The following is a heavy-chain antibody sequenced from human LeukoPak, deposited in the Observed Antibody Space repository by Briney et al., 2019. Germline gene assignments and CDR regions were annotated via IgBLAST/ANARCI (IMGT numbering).Heavy chain of an antibody. CDR3: ARDAYTTTSNWLDP. Sequence: GGALRLSCEASGFTLNKYWMHWVRQAPGKGLVWVSRITGDGSDIAYADSVKGRFTVSRDDAKNILFLQMTSLRVEDTAIYYCARDAYTTTSNWLDPWGQGTLVTVSS. CDR2: ITGDGSDI. CDR1: GFTLNKYW. D-gene: IGHD4-17*01. J-gene: IGHJ5*02. V-gene: IGHV3-74*01.